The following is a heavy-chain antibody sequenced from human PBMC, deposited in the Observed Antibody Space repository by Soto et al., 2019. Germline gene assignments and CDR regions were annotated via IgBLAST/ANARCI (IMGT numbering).Heavy chain of an antibody. CDR2: IYYSGST. J-gene: IGHJ4*02. V-gene: IGHV4-59*01. Sequence: PSETLSLTCTVSGGSISSDYWIWCRQPPGKGLEWIGYIYYSGSTNYNPSLKSRVTLSVDTSKNQFSLRLSSLTAADTAVYYCARGRPDLITIFGVVIIGPFDYWGQGTLVTVS. CDR1: GGSISSDY. D-gene: IGHD3-3*01. CDR3: ARGRPDLITIFGVVIIGPFDY.